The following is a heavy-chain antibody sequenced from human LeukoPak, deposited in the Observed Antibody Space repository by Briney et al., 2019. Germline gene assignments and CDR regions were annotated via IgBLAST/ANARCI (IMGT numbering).Heavy chain of an antibody. V-gene: IGHV3-23*01. CDR1: GFTFSSYA. Sequence: GGSLRLSCAASGFTFSSYAMSWVRQAPGKGLEWVSAISGSGGSTYYAGSVKGRFTISRDNSKNKLYLQMNSLRAEDTAVYYCAKRPTDYDFWSGEYFFDYWGQGTLVTVSS. CDR3: AKRPTDYDFWSGEYFFDY. D-gene: IGHD3-3*01. CDR2: ISGSGGST. J-gene: IGHJ4*02.